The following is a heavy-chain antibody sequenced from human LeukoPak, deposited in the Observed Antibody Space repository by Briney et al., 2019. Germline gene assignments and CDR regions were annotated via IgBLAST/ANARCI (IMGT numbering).Heavy chain of an antibody. Sequence: GGSLRLSCAASGFTFSDYYMSWSRQAPGKGLEWLSYISPSTTHTSYADSVKGRFTISRDNSKNTLYLQMNSLRAEDTAVYYCVRGDYGDYTLFDYWGQGTLVTVSS. CDR3: VRGDYGDYTLFDY. CDR2: ISPSTTHT. CDR1: GFTFSDYY. J-gene: IGHJ4*02. D-gene: IGHD4-17*01. V-gene: IGHV3-11*05.